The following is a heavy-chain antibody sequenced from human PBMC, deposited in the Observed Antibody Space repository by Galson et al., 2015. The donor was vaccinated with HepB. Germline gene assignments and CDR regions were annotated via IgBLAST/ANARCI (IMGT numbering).Heavy chain of an antibody. J-gene: IGHJ3*02. D-gene: IGHD3-10*01. CDR3: ARVSAGSGSYSAFDI. Sequence: SVKVSCKASGYTFTSYYMHWVRQAPGQGLEWMGIINPSGGSTSYAQKFQGRVTMTRDTSTSTVYMELSSLRSEDTAVYYCARVSAGSGSYSAFDIWGQGTMVTVSS. CDR2: INPSGGST. V-gene: IGHV1-46*01. CDR1: GYTFTSYY.